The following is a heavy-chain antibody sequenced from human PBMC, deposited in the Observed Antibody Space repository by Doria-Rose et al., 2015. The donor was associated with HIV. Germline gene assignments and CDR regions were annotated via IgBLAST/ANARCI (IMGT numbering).Heavy chain of an antibody. D-gene: IGHD6-13*01. CDR3: ARIKSSRWYHKYYFDF. CDR1: GVSLSSPGMG. Sequence: SGPVLVKPTETLTLTCTVSGVSLSSPGMGVSWICQPPGKALEWLANIFSDDERSYKPSLKCRLTISRGTSKSQVVLTMTDMDPVDTATYYCARIKSSRWYHKYYFDFWGQGTLVIVSA. J-gene: IGHJ4*02. V-gene: IGHV2-26*01. CDR2: IFSDDER.